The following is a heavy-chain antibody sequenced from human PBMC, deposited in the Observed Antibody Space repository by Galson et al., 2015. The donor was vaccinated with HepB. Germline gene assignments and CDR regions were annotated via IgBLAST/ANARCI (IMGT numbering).Heavy chain of an antibody. V-gene: IGHV3-11*06. J-gene: IGHJ4*02. CDR1: GFTFSDYY. CDR3: ARVADADYGDHSHFDY. Sequence: SLRLSCAASGFTFSDYYMSWIRQAPGKGLEWVSYISSSSTYTNYADSVKGRFTISRDNAKKSLYLQINSLRAEDTAVYYCARVADADYGDHSHFDYWGQGPLVTVSS. CDR2: ISSSSTYT. D-gene: IGHD4-17*01.